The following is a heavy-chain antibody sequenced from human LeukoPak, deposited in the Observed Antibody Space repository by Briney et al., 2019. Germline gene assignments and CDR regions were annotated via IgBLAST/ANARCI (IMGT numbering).Heavy chain of an antibody. J-gene: IGHJ1*01. CDR3: ARGVVVPAAIIAVGYFQH. D-gene: IGHD2-2*02. CDR1: GGSISSGGYS. V-gene: IGHV4-30-2*01. Sequence: ASQTLSLTCAVSGGSISSGGYSWSWIRQPPGKGLEWIGYIYHSGSTYYNPSLKSRVTISVDGSKNQFSLKLSSVTAADTAVYYCARGVVVPAAIIAVGYFQHWGQGTLVTVSS. CDR2: IYHSGST.